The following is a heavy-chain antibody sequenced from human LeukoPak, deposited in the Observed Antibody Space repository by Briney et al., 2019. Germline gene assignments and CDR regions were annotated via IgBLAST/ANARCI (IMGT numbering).Heavy chain of an antibody. CDR1: GFTFSSYE. Sequence: GGSLRLSCAASGFTFSSYEMNWVRQAPGKGLEWVSYISSSGSTIYYADSVKGRFTISRDNAKNSLYLQMNSLRAEDTAVYYCAREGGYYGSPHPNWFDPWGQGTLVTVSS. J-gene: IGHJ5*02. CDR2: ISSSGSTI. D-gene: IGHD3-10*01. CDR3: AREGGYYGSPHPNWFDP. V-gene: IGHV3-48*03.